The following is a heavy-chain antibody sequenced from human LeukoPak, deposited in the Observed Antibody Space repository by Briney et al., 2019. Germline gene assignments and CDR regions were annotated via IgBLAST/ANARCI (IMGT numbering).Heavy chain of an antibody. Sequence: SETLSLTCTVSGDSISNYYWTWIRQPPGKGLEWIGYIYYSGTTDYNPSLRGRVTMSIDTSKNHFSLKLNSLTAADTAVYYCARGPPRGADRAPFDYWGQGTLVTVSS. CDR3: ARGPPRGADRAPFDY. V-gene: IGHV4-59*01. J-gene: IGHJ4*02. CDR2: IYYSGTT. CDR1: GDSISNYY. D-gene: IGHD3-10*01.